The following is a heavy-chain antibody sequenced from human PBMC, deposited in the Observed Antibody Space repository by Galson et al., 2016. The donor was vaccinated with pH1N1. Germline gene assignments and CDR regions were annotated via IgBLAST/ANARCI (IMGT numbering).Heavy chain of an antibody. V-gene: IGHV4-38-2*01. CDR3: ARHPRYYDSSGYYFEY. J-gene: IGHJ4*02. CDR2: IYHSGTT. Sequence: SETLSLTCAVSGYSIRNGYFWGWIRQPPGQGLEWIGIIYHSGTTYYNPSLESRVTISVDTSKNQFSLKVQSVTAADTAVYYCARHPRYYDSSGYYFEYWGQGMLVTVSS. D-gene: IGHD3-22*01. CDR1: GYSIRNGYF.